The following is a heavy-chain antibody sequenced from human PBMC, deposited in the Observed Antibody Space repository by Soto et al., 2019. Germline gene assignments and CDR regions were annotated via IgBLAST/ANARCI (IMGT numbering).Heavy chain of an antibody. CDR1: GYSFTSYW. D-gene: IGHD2-15*01. CDR3: ATAPGVVVVDNYGMEA. CDR2: IDPSDSYT. Sequence: PGESLKISCKGSGYSFTSYWISWVRQMPGKGLEWMGRIDPSDSYTNYSPSFQGHVTISADKSISTAYLQWSSLKASDTAMYYCATAPGVVVVDNYGMEAWGPGTTVTVSS. V-gene: IGHV5-10-1*01. J-gene: IGHJ6*02.